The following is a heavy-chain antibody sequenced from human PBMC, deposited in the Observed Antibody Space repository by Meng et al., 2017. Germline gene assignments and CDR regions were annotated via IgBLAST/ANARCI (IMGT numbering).Heavy chain of an antibody. D-gene: IGHD4-23*01. Sequence: VAGWGPGPARGSLILSCVAAGCTVSGNCKSGGRQGPGMGREWVSVSYNGGSTLNADSVQGPFTISRDNSKNPLYLQMKSLRAEDTAVYYCAIDYGGHLGFDYWGQGTLVTVSS. CDR3: AIDYGGHLGFDY. J-gene: IGHJ4*02. CDR1: GCTVSGNC. CDR2: SYNGGST. V-gene: IGHV3-53*04.